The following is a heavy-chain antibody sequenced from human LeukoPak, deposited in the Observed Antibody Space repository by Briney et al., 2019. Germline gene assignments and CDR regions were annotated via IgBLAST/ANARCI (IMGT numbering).Heavy chain of an antibody. V-gene: IGHV3-48*03. Sequence: GGSLRLSCAASGFTFSSYEMNWVRQAPGKGLEWASYISSSGSTIYYADSVKGRFTISRDNAKNSVYLQMNSLRGEDTAVYYCARGYCSGGSCYSWTFDPWGQGTLVTVSS. J-gene: IGHJ5*02. CDR2: ISSSGSTI. CDR1: GFTFSSYE. CDR3: ARGYCSGGSCYSWTFDP. D-gene: IGHD2-15*01.